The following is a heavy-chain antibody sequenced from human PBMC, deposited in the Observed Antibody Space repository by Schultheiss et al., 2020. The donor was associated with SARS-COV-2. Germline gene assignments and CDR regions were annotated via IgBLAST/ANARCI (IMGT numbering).Heavy chain of an antibody. V-gene: IGHV3-21*01. CDR3: ARVLITMIVVVITDDAFDI. D-gene: IGHD3-22*01. J-gene: IGHJ3*02. Sequence: GGSLRLSCAASGFTFSSYSMNWVRQAPGKGLEWVSSISSSSSYIYYADSVKGRFTISRDNAKNSLYLQMNSLRAEDTAVYYCARVLITMIVVVITDDAFDIWGQGTIVTVSS. CDR1: GFTFSSYS. CDR2: ISSSSSYI.